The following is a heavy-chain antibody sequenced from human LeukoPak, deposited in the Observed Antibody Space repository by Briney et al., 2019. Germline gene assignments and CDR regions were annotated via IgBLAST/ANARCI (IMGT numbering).Heavy chain of an antibody. CDR1: GFTFTSSS. CDR2: IVGDSTDT. J-gene: IGHJ4*02. V-gene: IGHV1-58*02. D-gene: IGHD5-18*01. Sequence: SVKVSCKASGFTFTSSSIQWIRQARGQRLEWIGWIVGDSTDTYYAQRFQERVTIARDMSTSTAYLELSSLRSEDTAVYYCAADPNTTMAFDCWGQGTLVTVSS. CDR3: AADPNTTMAFDC.